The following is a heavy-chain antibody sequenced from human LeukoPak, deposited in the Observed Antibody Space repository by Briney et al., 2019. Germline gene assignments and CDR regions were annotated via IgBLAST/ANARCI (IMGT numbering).Heavy chain of an antibody. D-gene: IGHD3-22*01. Sequence: PSQTLSLTCTVSGGSISSGDYYWGWIRQPPGKGLEWIAYMYYSGSTYYNPSLKSRVTMSADTSKNQLSLKLSSVTAADTAVYYCARPYYYDSRIDPWGQGILVTVSS. CDR3: ARPYYYDSRIDP. V-gene: IGHV4-30-4*01. J-gene: IGHJ5*02. CDR1: GGSISSGDYY. CDR2: MYYSGST.